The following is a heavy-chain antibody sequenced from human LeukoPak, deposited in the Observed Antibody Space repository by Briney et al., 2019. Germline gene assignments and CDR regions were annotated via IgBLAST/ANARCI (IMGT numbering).Heavy chain of an antibody. Sequence: GGSLRLFCAASGFTFSCYWMSCVRQAPGKGLEWLANIKQDGSEKYYVDSVKGRFTISRDNAKNSLYLQMKSLGAKDTDVYYCARGRVRPLDAFDIRGQGTMVTVSS. CDR1: GFTFSCYW. CDR2: IKQDGSEK. V-gene: IGHV3-7*01. J-gene: IGHJ3*02. CDR3: ARGRVRPLDAFDI.